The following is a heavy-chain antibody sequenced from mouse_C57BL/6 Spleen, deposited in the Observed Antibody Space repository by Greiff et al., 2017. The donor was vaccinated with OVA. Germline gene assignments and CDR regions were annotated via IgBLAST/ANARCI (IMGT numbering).Heavy chain of an antibody. D-gene: IGHD6-1*01. CDR1: GYAFSSSW. V-gene: IGHV1-82*01. J-gene: IGHJ2*01. Sequence: VKLQQSGPELVKPGASVKISCKASGYAFSSSWMNWVKQRPGKGLEWIGRIYPGDGDTNYNGKFKGKATLTADKSSSTAYMQLSSLTSEDSAVYFCARGRGSLDYWGQGTTLTVSS. CDR3: ARGRGSLDY. CDR2: IYPGDGDT.